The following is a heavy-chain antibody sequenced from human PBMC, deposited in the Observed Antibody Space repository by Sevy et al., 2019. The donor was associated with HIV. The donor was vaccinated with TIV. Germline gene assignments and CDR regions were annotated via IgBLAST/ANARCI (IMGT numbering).Heavy chain of an antibody. CDR3: ARSGVATIFPPFDY. V-gene: IGHV3-11*01. D-gene: IGHD5-12*01. Sequence: GGSLRLSCSASGFTFSDHSMTWIRQAPGKGLQWISYIKNSGNTIYYADSVKGRFTMSRDNAKNSLYLQMNSLRADDTAVYYCARSGVATIFPPFDYWGQGTLVTVSS. J-gene: IGHJ4*02. CDR1: GFTFSDHS. CDR2: IKNSGNTI.